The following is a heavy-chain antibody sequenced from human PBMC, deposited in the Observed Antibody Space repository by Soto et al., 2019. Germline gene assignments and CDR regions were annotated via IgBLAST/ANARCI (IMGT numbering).Heavy chain of an antibody. Sequence: ASVKVSCKASGYTFTSSAIHWVRQAPGQRLEWMGWINAYNGHTKYSQKFQGRVTITRDTSASTAYMELSSLRSEDTAVYYCARGTSPNYDFWSGGFYGMDVWGQGTTVTVSS. J-gene: IGHJ6*02. V-gene: IGHV1-3*01. CDR1: GYTFTSSA. CDR2: INAYNGHT. CDR3: ARGTSPNYDFWSGGFYGMDV. D-gene: IGHD3-3*01.